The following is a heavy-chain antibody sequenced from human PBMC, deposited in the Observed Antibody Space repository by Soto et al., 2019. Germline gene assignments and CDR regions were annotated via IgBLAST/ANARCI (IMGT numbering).Heavy chain of an antibody. J-gene: IGHJ4*02. CDR2: INSDGSST. CDR3: ARVKGGSYSSMVGFDY. Sequence: GESLKISCAASGFTFSSYWMHWVRQAPGKGLVWVSRINSDGSSTSYADSVKGRFTISRDNAKNTLYLQMNSLRAEDTDVYDCARVKGGSYSSMVGFDYWGQGTLVTVSS. V-gene: IGHV3-74*01. CDR1: GFTFSSYW. D-gene: IGHD1-26*01.